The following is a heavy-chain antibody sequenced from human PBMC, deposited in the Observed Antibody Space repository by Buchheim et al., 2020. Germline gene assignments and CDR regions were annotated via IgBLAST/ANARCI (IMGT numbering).Heavy chain of an antibody. CDR2: IWYDGSNK. V-gene: IGHV3-33*01. CDR1: GFTFSSYG. D-gene: IGHD2-15*01. Sequence: QVQLVESGGGVVQPGRSLRLSCAASGFTFSSYGMHWVRQAPGKGLEWVAVIWYDGSNKYYADSVKGRFTISRDNSKNKPYLQMNSLRAEDTAVYYCARVADIETQMDVWGQGTT. J-gene: IGHJ6*02. CDR3: ARVADIETQMDV.